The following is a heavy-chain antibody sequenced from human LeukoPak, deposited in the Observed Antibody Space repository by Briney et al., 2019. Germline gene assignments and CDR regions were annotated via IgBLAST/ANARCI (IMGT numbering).Heavy chain of an antibody. D-gene: IGHD3-10*01. CDR1: GFMFSGYA. Sequence: GGSLRLSCAASGFMFSGYAMDWVRQAPGKGLEWVSGISGSGDSRYDADSVKGRFTISRDNSRNTLYLQMNNLRAEDTAVYFCANEGFSGSFDYWGRGTLVTVSS. CDR2: ISGSGDSR. V-gene: IGHV3-23*01. J-gene: IGHJ4*02. CDR3: ANEGFSGSFDY.